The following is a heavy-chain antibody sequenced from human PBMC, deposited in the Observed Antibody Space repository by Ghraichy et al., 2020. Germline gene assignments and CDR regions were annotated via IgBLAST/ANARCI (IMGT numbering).Heavy chain of an antibody. J-gene: IGHJ4*02. V-gene: IGHV3-30-3*01. CDR2: ISYDGSNK. Sequence: GGSLRLSCAASGFTFSSYAMHWVRQAPGKGLEWVAVISYDGSNKYYADSVKGRFTISRDNSKNTLYLQMNSLRAEDTAVYYCAREDTAMVTFSRVDYWGQGTLVTVSS. D-gene: IGHD5-18*01. CDR1: GFTFSSYA. CDR3: AREDTAMVTFSRVDY.